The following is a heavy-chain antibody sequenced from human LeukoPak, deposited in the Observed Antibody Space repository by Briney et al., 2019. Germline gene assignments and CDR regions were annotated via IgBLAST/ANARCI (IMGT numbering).Heavy chain of an antibody. D-gene: IGHD2-15*01. Sequence: PGGSLRLSCAASGFTFSIYAMSWVRQAPGKGLEWVSLISGSGNSTYYADSVKGRFTISRDNSKNTLYLQMNSLRAEDTAVYYCAKVLVLVSANRYYFDYWGQGTLVTVSS. V-gene: IGHV3-23*01. CDR1: GFTFSIYA. J-gene: IGHJ4*02. CDR2: ISGSGNST. CDR3: AKVLVLVSANRYYFDY.